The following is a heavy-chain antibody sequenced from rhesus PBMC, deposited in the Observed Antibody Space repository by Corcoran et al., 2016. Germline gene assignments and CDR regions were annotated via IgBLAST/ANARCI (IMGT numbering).Heavy chain of an antibody. CDR1: GGSISSSY. CDR2: IYGSGSSN. CDR3: ARKITGTTGFDY. J-gene: IGHJ4*01. D-gene: IGHD1-26*01. V-gene: IGHV4-169*01. Sequence: QLQLQESGPGLVKPSETLSVTCAVSGGSISSSYWSWIRQAPGKGLEWIGYIYGSGSSNKHNPSLKSRVTLSVDTSKNQLSLKLSSVTAADTAVYYCARKITGTTGFDYWGQGVLVTVSS.